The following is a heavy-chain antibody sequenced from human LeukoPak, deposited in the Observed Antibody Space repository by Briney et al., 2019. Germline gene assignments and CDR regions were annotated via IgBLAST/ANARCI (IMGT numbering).Heavy chain of an antibody. D-gene: IGHD3-22*01. CDR2: ISYDGSNK. CDR3: VKDRDPWLLQNNWFDP. J-gene: IGHJ5*02. Sequence: PGRSLRLSYAASGFTFSSYGMHWVRQAPGKGLEWVAVISYDGSNKYYADSVKGRFTISRDNSKNTLYLQMNSLRAEDTAVYYCVKDRDPWLLQNNWFDPWGQGTLVTVSS. V-gene: IGHV3-30*18. CDR1: GFTFSSYG.